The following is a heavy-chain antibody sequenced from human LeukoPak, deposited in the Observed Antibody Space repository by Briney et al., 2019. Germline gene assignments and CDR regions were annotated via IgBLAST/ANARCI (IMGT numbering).Heavy chain of an antibody. J-gene: IGHJ6*02. CDR1: GGSFSGYY. CDR2: MYYTGST. D-gene: IGHD3-16*01. Sequence: SETLSLTCAVYGGSFSGYYWSWIRQHPGKGLEWIGYMYYTGSTYYNPSLKSRVTISVDTSKNHFSLKLGSVTAADTAVYYCATAVKGAYYGMDLWGQGTTVIVSS. CDR3: ATAVKGAYYGMDL. V-gene: IGHV4-34*01.